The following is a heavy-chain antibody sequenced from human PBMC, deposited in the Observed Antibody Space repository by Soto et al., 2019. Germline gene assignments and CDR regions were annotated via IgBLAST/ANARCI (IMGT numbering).Heavy chain of an antibody. J-gene: IGHJ4*02. CDR1: GFTFSSYA. V-gene: IGHV3-23*01. CDR3: GKGTLPMIVVVSGY. CDR2: ISGSGGST. Sequence: EVQLLESGGGLVQPGGSLRLSCAASGFTFSSYAMSWVRQAPGKGLEWVSAISGSGGSTYYADSVKGRFTISRDNSKNTLYLQMNRLRAEDTAVYYCGKGTLPMIVVVSGYCGQGTLVTVSS. D-gene: IGHD3-22*01.